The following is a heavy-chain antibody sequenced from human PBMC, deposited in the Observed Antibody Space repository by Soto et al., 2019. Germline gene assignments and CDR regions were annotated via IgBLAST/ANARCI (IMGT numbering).Heavy chain of an antibody. CDR1: GYTFTGYY. Sequence: QVQLVQSGAEVKKPGASVKVSCKASGYTFTGYYMHWVRQAPGQGLEWMGWINPNSGGTNYAQKFQGRVTMTRDTSISTAYMELSRLRSDDTAVYYCARGSTMVRGVIIRKNWFDPWGQGTLVTVSS. CDR2: INPNSGGT. D-gene: IGHD3-10*01. CDR3: ARGSTMVRGVIIRKNWFDP. V-gene: IGHV1-2*02. J-gene: IGHJ5*02.